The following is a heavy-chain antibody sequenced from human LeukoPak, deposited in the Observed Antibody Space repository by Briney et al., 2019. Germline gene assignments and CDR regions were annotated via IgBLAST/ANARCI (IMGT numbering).Heavy chain of an antibody. CDR1: GFTFSYYA. CDR2: INNNGVTT. V-gene: IGHV3-64*01. J-gene: IGHJ4*02. CDR3: ASLGDKYGSGSYAPFDY. Sequence: GGSLRLSCAASGFTFSYYAMHWVRQAPGKGLEYVSAINNNGVTTQYANSVKGRFTISRDNSQNTLYLQMGSLRSDDTAVYYCASLGDKYGSGSYAPFDYWGQGTLVTVSS. D-gene: IGHD3-10*01.